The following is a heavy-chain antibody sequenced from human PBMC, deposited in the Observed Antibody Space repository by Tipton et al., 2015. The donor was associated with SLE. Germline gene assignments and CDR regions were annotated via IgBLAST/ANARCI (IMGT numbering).Heavy chain of an antibody. Sequence: TLSLTCAVYGGSFSGYYWNWLRQAAGKGLEWIGRIYKTVNTDYNPSLSSRVTISVDRSKNLFSLKLSSVTAADTAVYYCTTTYCDDYGCRRFDPWGQGTLVTVSS. CDR2: IYKTVNT. J-gene: IGHJ5*02. D-gene: IGHD3-16*01. V-gene: IGHV4-59*10. CDR3: TTTYCDDYGCRRFDP. CDR1: GGSFSGYY.